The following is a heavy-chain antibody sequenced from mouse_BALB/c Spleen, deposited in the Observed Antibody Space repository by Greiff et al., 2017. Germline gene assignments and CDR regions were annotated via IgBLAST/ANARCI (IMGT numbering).Heavy chain of an antibody. V-gene: IGHV5-6-5*01. CDR2: ISSGGST. Sequence: EVMLVESGGGLVKPVGSLKLSCAASGFTFSSYAMSWVRQTPEKRLEWVASISSGGSTYYPDSVKGRFTISRDNARNILYLQMSSLRSEDTAMYYCARESKYYFDYWGQGTTLTVSS. CDR1: GFTFSSYA. J-gene: IGHJ2*01. D-gene: IGHD2-5*01. CDR3: ARESKYYFDY.